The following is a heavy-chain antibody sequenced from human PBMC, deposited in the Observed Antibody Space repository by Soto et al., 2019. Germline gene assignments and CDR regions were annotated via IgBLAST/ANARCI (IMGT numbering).Heavy chain of an antibody. CDR1: GFTFSSYA. Sequence: EVQLLESGGGLVQPGGSLRLSCAASGFTFSSYAMSWVRQAPGKGLEWVSAISGSGGSTYYADSVKGRFTISRDNSKNTLYLQMNSLRAEDTAVYYCAKGGDIVVVVAATLYYSDYWVQGTLVTVSS. CDR3: AKGGDIVVVVAATLYYSDY. V-gene: IGHV3-23*01. D-gene: IGHD2-15*01. J-gene: IGHJ4*02. CDR2: ISGSGGST.